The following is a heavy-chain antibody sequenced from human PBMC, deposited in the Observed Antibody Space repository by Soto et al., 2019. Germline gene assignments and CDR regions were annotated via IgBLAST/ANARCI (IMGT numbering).Heavy chain of an antibody. CDR3: ARRGISYYDFWSGYSVGWFDP. Sequence: PSETLSLTCAVYGGSFSGYYRSWIRQPPGKGLEWIGEINHSGSTNYNPSLKSRVTISVDTSKNQFSLKLSSVTAADTAVYYCARRGISYYDFWSGYSVGWFDPWGQGTLVTVSS. CDR1: GGSFSGYY. D-gene: IGHD3-3*01. J-gene: IGHJ5*02. V-gene: IGHV4-34*01. CDR2: INHSGST.